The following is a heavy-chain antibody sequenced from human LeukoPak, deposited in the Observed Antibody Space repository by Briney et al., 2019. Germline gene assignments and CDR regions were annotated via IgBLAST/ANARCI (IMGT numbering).Heavy chain of an antibody. D-gene: IGHD2-15*01. V-gene: IGHV3-23*01. CDR2: ITASGDRT. Sequence: GGSLRLSCAASGFTVSSNYMSWVRQAPGKGLEWVSGITASGDRTFYGDSVRGRFTMSRDNSKNTVYLQMNSLRAEDTAVYYCAKDLGYCSGGSCYSVAFDIWGQGTMVTVSS. CDR3: AKDLGYCSGGSCYSVAFDI. J-gene: IGHJ3*02. CDR1: GFTVSSNY.